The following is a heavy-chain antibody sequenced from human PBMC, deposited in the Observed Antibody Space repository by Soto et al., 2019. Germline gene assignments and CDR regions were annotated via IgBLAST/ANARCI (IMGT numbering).Heavy chain of an antibody. Sequence: QVQLVQSGAEVKEPGASVKHSCKASGYTFTTYYMHWVRQAPGQGLEWMGIINPTSGKTGYARKFQGRVTMTGDTSTSTVYMELRSLTSEDTAVYFCARDLRCSDVSCYKTFDSWGQGALVTVSS. V-gene: IGHV1-46*01. CDR2: INPTSGKT. CDR3: ARDLRCSDVSCYKTFDS. CDR1: GYTFTTYY. J-gene: IGHJ4*02. D-gene: IGHD2-15*01.